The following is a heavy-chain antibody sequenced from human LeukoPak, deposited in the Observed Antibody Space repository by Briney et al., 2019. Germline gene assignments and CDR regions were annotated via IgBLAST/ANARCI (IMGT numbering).Heavy chain of an antibody. CDR1: GFTFSSYA. CDR2: ISGSGGNT. Sequence: GGSLRLSCAASGFTFSSYAMSWVRQAPGKGLEWVSVISGSGGNTYYADSVRGRFTISRDNSENTLYLQMNSLRAEDTAVYYCAKERYTSVYGFDYWGQGTLVTVSS. J-gene: IGHJ4*02. D-gene: IGHD5-18*01. V-gene: IGHV3-23*01. CDR3: AKERYTSVYGFDY.